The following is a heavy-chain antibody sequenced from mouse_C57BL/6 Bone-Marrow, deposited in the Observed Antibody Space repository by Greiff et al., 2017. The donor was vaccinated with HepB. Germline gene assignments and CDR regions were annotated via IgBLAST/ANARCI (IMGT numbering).Heavy chain of an antibody. J-gene: IGHJ2*01. CDR2: IHPNSGST. CDR3: ASWGYYVGSCYLDY. Sequence: QVQLQQPGAELVKPGASVKLSCKASGYTFTSYWMHWVKQRPGQGLEWIGMIHPNSGSTNYNEKFKSKATLTVDKSSSTAYMQRSSLTSEDSAVYYGASWGYYVGSCYLDYWGQGTTLTVSS. CDR1: GYTFTSYW. D-gene: IGHD1-1*01. V-gene: IGHV1-64*01.